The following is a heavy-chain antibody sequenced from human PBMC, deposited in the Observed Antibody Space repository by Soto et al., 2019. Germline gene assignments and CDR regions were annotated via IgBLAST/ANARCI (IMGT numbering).Heavy chain of an antibody. V-gene: IGHV4-4*02. CDR3: ARVTSILRKDYYGMDV. D-gene: IGHD4-17*01. CDR2: IYHSGST. Sequence: PSETLALTCAVSGGSISSSNWWSWVRQPPGKGLEWIGEIYHSGSTNYNPSLKSRVTISVDKSKNQFSLKLSSVTAADTAVYYCARVTSILRKDYYGMDVWGQGTTVTVSS. J-gene: IGHJ6*02. CDR1: GGSISSSNW.